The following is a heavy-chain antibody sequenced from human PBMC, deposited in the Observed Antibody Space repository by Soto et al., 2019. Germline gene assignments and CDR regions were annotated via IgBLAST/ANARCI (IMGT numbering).Heavy chain of an antibody. CDR3: VRDLDGSGSYYTDY. J-gene: IGHJ4*02. Sequence: ASVNVSCKASGYMFISYCMNWVRQAPGQGLEWMGWIRPYNGDTNYAQNLQGRVTMTTDTSTSTAYMEMRSLRSDDTAVYYCVRDLDGSGSYYTDYWGPGTLVTVSS. V-gene: IGHV1-18*01. CDR2: IRPYNGDT. CDR1: GYMFISYC. D-gene: IGHD3-10*01.